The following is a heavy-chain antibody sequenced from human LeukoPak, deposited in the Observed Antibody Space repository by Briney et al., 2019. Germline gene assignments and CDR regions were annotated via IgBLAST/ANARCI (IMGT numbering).Heavy chain of an antibody. CDR3: SKDPNGDYVGAFDM. D-gene: IGHD4-17*01. J-gene: IGHJ3*02. Sequence: GGSLRLSCTASGLTFSNYAATWVRQAPGKGLEWVSSITGSGRGTYYADSVKGRFSVSRDNSQNTVFLHMNSLRADDTALYYCSKDPNGDYVGAFDMWGPGTMVTVSS. CDR1: GLTFSNYA. CDR2: ITGSGRGT. V-gene: IGHV3-23*01.